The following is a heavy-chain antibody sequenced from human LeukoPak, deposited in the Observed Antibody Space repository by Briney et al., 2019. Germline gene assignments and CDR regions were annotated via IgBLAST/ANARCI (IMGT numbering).Heavy chain of an antibody. CDR2: IYSSGST. CDR1: GGSISNYY. J-gene: IGHJ4*02. V-gene: IGHV4-4*07. Sequence: SETLSLTCTVSGGSISNYYWSWIRQPAGKRLEWLGRIYSSGSTNYDPSLESRVTVSVDTSKNQFSLKLSSVTAADTAVYYCAREHMVRGVINRWGQGALVTVSS. CDR3: AREHMVRGVINR. D-gene: IGHD3-10*01.